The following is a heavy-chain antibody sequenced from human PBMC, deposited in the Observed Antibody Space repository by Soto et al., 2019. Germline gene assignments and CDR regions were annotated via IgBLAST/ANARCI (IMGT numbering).Heavy chain of an antibody. CDR3: ATGHRGLTGTTVVVTVPGWFDP. CDR2: ISYDGSDG. J-gene: IGHJ5*02. CDR1: GFTFGVYN. D-gene: IGHD2-21*02. Sequence: QVQLVESGGGVVQPGGSLRLSCAASGFTFGVYNMQWVRQAPGKGPECVAVISYDGSDGYYSDSVRGRFTISRDNSNNMLYLEMNSLRPEDTAVHYCATGHRGLTGTTVVVTVPGWFDPWGQGALVTVSS. V-gene: IGHV3-30*03.